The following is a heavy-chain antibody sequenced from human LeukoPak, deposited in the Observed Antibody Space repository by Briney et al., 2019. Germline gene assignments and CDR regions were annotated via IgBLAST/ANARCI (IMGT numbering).Heavy chain of an antibody. CDR3: AKEERITIFGVVTRFHAFDI. V-gene: IGHV3-7*01. CDR2: IKQDGSEK. D-gene: IGHD3-3*01. J-gene: IGHJ3*02. CDR1: GFTFSSYW. Sequence: GGSLRLSCAASGFTFSSYWMSWVRQAPGKGLEWVANIKQDGSEKYYADSVKGRFTISRDNSKNTLYLQMNSLRAEDTAVYYCAKEERITIFGVVTRFHAFDIWGQGTMVTVSS.